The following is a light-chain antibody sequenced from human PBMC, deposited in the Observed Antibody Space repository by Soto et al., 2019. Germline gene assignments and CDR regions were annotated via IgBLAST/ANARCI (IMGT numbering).Light chain of an antibody. J-gene: IGKJ4*01. CDR3: QQYDNPPPLT. V-gene: IGKV1-33*01. CDR2: DAS. CDR1: QDISNY. Sequence: DIQMTQSPSSLSASVGDRVTITCQASQDISNYLNWYQQKPGKAPKLLIYDASNLETGVPSRFSESGSWTDFTCTISSLQPEDIATYYCQQYDNPPPLTFGGGTKVESK.